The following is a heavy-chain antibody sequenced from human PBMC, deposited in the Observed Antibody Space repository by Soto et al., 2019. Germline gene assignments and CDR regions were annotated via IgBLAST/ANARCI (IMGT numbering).Heavy chain of an antibody. V-gene: IGHV1-58*01. CDR1: GFTFTNSA. CDR2: IVVGSGTT. Sequence: SVKVSCKASGFTFTNSAVQWVRQARGQRLEWIGWIVVGSGTTNFAQKFQERVTITRDMSTSTAYMDLSSLRSEDTAVYYCARGPDYSNYGDDYWGQGTLVTVSS. CDR3: ARGPDYSNYGDDY. D-gene: IGHD4-4*01. J-gene: IGHJ4*02.